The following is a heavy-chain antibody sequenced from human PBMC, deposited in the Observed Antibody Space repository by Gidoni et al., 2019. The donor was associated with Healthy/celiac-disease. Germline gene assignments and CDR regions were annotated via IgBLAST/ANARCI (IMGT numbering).Heavy chain of an antibody. J-gene: IGHJ4*02. CDR1: GFTFSSYG. Sequence: QVQLVESGGGVVQPGRSLRLSCAASGFTFSSYGMHWVRQAPGKGLEWVAVIWYDGSNKYYADSVKGRFTISRDNSKNTLYLQMNSLRAEDTAVYYCARDSTGITMVRGALDYWGQGTLVTVSS. CDR3: ARDSTGITMVRGALDY. CDR2: IWYDGSNK. D-gene: IGHD3-10*01. V-gene: IGHV3-33*01.